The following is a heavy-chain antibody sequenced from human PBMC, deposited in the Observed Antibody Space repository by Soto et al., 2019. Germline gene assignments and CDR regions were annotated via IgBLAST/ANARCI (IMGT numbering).Heavy chain of an antibody. J-gene: IGHJ4*02. V-gene: IGHV2-70*01. CDR1: GFSLRTSGMS. Sequence: SGPTLVNPTQTLTLTCTFSGFSLRTSGMSVTWIRQPPGKALEWLALIDWDDAKYYSTSLKTRLTTSKDTSKSQVVLTMTNMDPVDTATYYCARAYMTTVTALDFWGQGTLVTVSS. CDR3: ARAYMTTVTALDF. D-gene: IGHD4-17*01. CDR2: IDWDDAK.